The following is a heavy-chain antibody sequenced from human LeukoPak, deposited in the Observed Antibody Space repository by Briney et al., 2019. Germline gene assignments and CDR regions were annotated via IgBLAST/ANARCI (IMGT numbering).Heavy chain of an antibody. D-gene: IGHD6-19*01. Sequence: SETLSLTCTVSGGSISSSSYYWGWIRQPPGKGLEWIGSIYYSGSTYYNPSLKSRVTISADTSKNQFSLKLSSVTAADTAVYYCARGIAVAGTYYYMDVWGKGTTVTISS. CDR1: GGSISSSSYY. J-gene: IGHJ6*03. V-gene: IGHV4-39*07. CDR2: IYYSGST. CDR3: ARGIAVAGTYYYMDV.